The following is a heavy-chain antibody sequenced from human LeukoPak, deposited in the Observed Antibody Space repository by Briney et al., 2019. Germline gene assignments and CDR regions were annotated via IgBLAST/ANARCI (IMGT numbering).Heavy chain of an antibody. V-gene: IGHV1-18*01. Sequence: ASVKVSCKTSGYTFTSYGISWVRQAPGQGPEWMGWISGYNGNTNYAQKFQGRVTMTTDTSTSTVHMELRSLRSDDTAVYYCARPEYSYGPYNYWGQGTLVTVSS. CDR2: ISGYNGNT. J-gene: IGHJ4*02. D-gene: IGHD5-18*01. CDR3: ARPEYSYGPYNY. CDR1: GYTFTSYG.